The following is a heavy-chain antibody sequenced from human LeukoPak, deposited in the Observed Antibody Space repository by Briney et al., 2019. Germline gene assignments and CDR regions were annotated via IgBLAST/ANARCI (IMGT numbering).Heavy chain of an antibody. CDR1: GFTFSDYY. D-gene: IGHD2-21*01. CDR2: IWSDGSSQ. J-gene: IGHJ5*02. CDR3: AKDRGSRIYDGFTWFDP. V-gene: IGHV3-33*06. Sequence: PGGSLRLSCAASGFTFSDYYMSWIRQAPGKGLEWVALIWSDGSSQYYADSVKGRFTISRDNSNNTQFLQMNSLRAEDTAVYYCAKDRGSRIYDGFTWFDPWGQGTLVTVSS.